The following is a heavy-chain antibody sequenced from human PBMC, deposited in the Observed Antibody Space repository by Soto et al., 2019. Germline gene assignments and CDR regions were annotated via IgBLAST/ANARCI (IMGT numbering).Heavy chain of an antibody. J-gene: IGHJ4*02. CDR1: GGSVRSSSYY. V-gene: IGHV4-39*01. CDR3: ALHPRPFYQQQHQTNFDY. D-gene: IGHD2-2*01. CDR2: VYYSGST. Sequence: PSETLSLTCTVSGGSVRSSSYYWGWVRQPPGKGLEWIGSVYYSGSTYYNPSLESRVTISVDKSKNQFSLKLSSVTAADTAVYYCALHPRPFYQQQHQTNFDYWGQGTLVTVSS.